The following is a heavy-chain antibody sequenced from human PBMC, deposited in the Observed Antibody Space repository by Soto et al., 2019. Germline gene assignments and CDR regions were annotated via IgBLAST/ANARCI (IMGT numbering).Heavy chain of an antibody. J-gene: IGHJ6*02. V-gene: IGHV4-31*03. D-gene: IGHD3-10*01. CDR1: GASITSGHYY. Sequence: SETLSLTCTVSGASITSGHYYWSWVRHHPGKGLEWIGNIFYTYSGSTLYNPSLKSRVTISVDTSKNQFSLKLSSATAADTAVYYCARVVLRDGSGPDYYYYGMDVWGQGTTVTVSS. CDR3: ARVVLRDGSGPDYYYYGMDV. CDR2: IFYTYSGST.